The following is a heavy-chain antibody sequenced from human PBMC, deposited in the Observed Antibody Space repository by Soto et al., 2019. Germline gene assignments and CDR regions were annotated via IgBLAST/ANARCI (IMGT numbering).Heavy chain of an antibody. CDR3: ASDGSD. V-gene: IGHV3-30-3*01. CDR1: GFTFSTYA. Sequence: QVQLVESGGGVVQPGRSLRLSCAASGFTFSTYAMHWVRQAPGKGLEWVAVIAYDESNEYYTDSVKGRFTISRDNSKNTLYLQMNSLRAEDTAVYYCASDGSDWGQGTLVTVSS. J-gene: IGHJ4*02. CDR2: IAYDESNE.